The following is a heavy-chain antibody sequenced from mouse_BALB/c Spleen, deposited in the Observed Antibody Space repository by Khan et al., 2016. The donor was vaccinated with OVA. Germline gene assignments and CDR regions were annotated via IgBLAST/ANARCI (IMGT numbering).Heavy chain of an antibody. CDR2: IWAGGST. CDR1: GFSLTSYG. V-gene: IGHV2-9*02. CDR3: ARLEDK. J-gene: IGHJ2*01. Sequence: QVQLKESGPGLVAPSQSLSITCTVSGFSLTSYGVHWVRQPPGKGLEWLGVIWAGGSTNYKSALLSRLSLSKDNSKSQVFLKMNSLQDDDAAMYYCARLEDKWGQGSTLTVSS.